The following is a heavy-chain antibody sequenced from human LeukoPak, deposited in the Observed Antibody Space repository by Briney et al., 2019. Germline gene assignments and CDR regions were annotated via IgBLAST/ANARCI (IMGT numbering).Heavy chain of an antibody. V-gene: IGHV3-23*01. J-gene: IGHJ4*02. Sequence: PSETLSLTCAVYGGSFSGYYWSWVRQAPGKGLEWVSAISGSGGSTYYADSVKGRFTISRDNSKNTLYLQMNSLRAEDTAVYYCAKDGARLGELSLYRPYFDYWGQGTLVTVSS. CDR1: GGSFSGYY. CDR2: ISGSGGST. D-gene: IGHD3-16*02. CDR3: AKDGARLGELSLYRPYFDY.